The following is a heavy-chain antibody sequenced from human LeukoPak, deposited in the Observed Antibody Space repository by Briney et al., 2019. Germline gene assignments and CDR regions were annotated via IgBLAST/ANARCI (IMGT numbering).Heavy chain of an antibody. D-gene: IGHD6-19*01. Sequence: ASVKDSCKASGYTFTGYYMHWVRQAPGQGLEWMGWINPNSGGTNYAQKFQGRVTMTRDTSISTAYMELSRLRSDDTAVYYCARDLGHSSGWYGGAFDIWGQGTMVTVSS. CDR2: INPNSGGT. CDR1: GYTFTGYY. CDR3: ARDLGHSSGWYGGAFDI. J-gene: IGHJ3*02. V-gene: IGHV1-2*02.